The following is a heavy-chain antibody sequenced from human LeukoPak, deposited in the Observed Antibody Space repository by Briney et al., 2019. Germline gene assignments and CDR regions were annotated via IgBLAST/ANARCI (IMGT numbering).Heavy chain of an antibody. J-gene: IGHJ6*02. Sequence: SSETLSLTCTVSGVSISTYYRSWIRQPPGRGLEWIGDIYRSGSTDYNPALESRATISIDTSKNRFSLRLSSVTAADKAVYYCARSYYASGSYYYYGMDVWGQGTTVTVSS. V-gene: IGHV4-59*01. CDR3: ARSYYASGSYYYYGMDV. D-gene: IGHD3-10*01. CDR2: IYRSGST. CDR1: GVSISTYY.